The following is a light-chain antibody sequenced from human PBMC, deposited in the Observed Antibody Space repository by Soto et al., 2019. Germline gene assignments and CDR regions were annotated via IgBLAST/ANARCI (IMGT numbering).Light chain of an antibody. CDR3: QQYDSSPWT. V-gene: IGKV3-20*01. J-gene: IGKJ1*01. CDR1: QSVSSNH. Sequence: EIVLTQSPGTLSLSPGERATLSCRASQSVSSNHLAWYQQKTGQTPRLLIYIASNRAPGIPDRFSGSGSGTHFALTLSRVEPEDFAVYYCQQYDSSPWTFGQGTKVEIK. CDR2: IAS.